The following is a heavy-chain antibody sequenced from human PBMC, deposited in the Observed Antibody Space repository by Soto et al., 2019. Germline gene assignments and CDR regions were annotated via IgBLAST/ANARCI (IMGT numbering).Heavy chain of an antibody. CDR1: GGSFRGSY. CDR3: ARMYYYGSGSYARPFDP. CDR2: INHSGST. J-gene: IGHJ5*02. V-gene: IGHV4-34*01. Sequence: PSETLSLTCAVYGGSFRGSYWSWIRQPPGKGLEWIGEINHSGSTNYNPSLKSRVTISVDTSKNQFALKLSSVTAADTAVYYCARMYYYGSGSYARPFDPWGQGTLVTVSS. D-gene: IGHD3-10*01.